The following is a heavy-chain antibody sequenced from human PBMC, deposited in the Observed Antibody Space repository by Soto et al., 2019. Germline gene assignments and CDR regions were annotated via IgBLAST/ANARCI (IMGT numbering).Heavy chain of an antibody. CDR1: GVTFDDYT. CDR2: ISWDGGST. CDR3: AKDIYDVVGMDV. Sequence: EVQLVESGGVVVQPGGSLRLSCAASGVTFDDYTMHWVRQAPGKGLEWVSLISWDGGSTYYADSVKGRFTISRDNSKNSLYLQMNSLRTEDTALYYCAKDIYDVVGMDVWGQGTTVTVSS. D-gene: IGHD5-12*01. V-gene: IGHV3-43*01. J-gene: IGHJ6*02.